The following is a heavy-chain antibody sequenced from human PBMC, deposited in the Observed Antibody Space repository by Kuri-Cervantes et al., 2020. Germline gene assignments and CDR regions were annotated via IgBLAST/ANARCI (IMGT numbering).Heavy chain of an antibody. V-gene: IGHV4-39*01. CDR2: IYYSGTT. J-gene: IGHJ6*02. CDR1: GGSISNSNYY. D-gene: IGHD3-10*01. CDR3: ATRPRGLMNYYYYGMDV. Sequence: SETLSLTCIVSGGSISNSNYYWGWIRQPPGKGLEWIGSIYYSGTTYYNPSLESRVTISVDTSKNQFSLKLSSVTAADTAVYYCATRPRGLMNYYYYGMDVWGQGTTVTVSS.